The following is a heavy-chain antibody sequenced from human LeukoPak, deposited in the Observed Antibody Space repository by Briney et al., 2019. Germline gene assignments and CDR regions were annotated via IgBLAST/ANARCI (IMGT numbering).Heavy chain of an antibody. V-gene: IGHV4-4*07. CDR3: ASDLPTHDYSNWRRFDP. D-gene: IGHD4-11*01. CDR1: GGSISSYY. CDR2: IYTSGST. J-gene: IGHJ5*02. Sequence: SETLSLTCTVSGGSISSYYWNWIRQLAGKGLEWIGRIYTSGSTNYNPSLKSRVTMSVDTSKNQFSLKLSSVTAADTAVYYCASDLPTHDYSNWRRFDPWGQGTLVTVSS.